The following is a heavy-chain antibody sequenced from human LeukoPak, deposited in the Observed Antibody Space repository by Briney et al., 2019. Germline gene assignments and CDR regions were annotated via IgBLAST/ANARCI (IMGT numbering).Heavy chain of an antibody. CDR2: IYYSGTT. J-gene: IGHJ4*02. CDR1: GGSISSGDYY. CDR3: ARDVGDTSGSLV. D-gene: IGHD3-22*01. V-gene: IGHV4-31*11. Sequence: SQTLSLTCAVSGGSISSGDYYWTWIRQHPGEGLEWIGYIYYSGTTYYNPSLKSRVTISVDTSKNQFSLKLSSVTAADTAVYYCARDVGDTSGSLVWGQGTLVTVSS.